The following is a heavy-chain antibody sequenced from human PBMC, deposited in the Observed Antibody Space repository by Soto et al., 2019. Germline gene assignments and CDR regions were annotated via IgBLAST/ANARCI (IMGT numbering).Heavy chain of an antibody. CDR3: ARLPGYCSSTSCPNDYYYYGMDV. CDR1: GGTFSSYA. Sequence: SVKVSCKASGGTFSSYAISWVRQAPGQGLEGMGGIIPIFGTANYAQKFQGRVTITADESTSTAYMELSSLRSEDTAVYYCARLPGYCSSTSCPNDYYYYGMDVWGQGTTVTVSS. D-gene: IGHD2-2*01. CDR2: IIPIFGTA. V-gene: IGHV1-69*13. J-gene: IGHJ6*02.